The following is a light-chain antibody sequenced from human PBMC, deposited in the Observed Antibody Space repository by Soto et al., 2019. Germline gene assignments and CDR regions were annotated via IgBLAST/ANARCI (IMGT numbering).Light chain of an antibody. V-gene: IGKV3-15*01. J-gene: IGKJ1*01. CDR1: QSVSNN. CDR2: DAS. Sequence: ILMTQSPATLSVSPGERATLSCRASQSVSNNLAWYQQKPGQAPRLLIYDASTRATGIPARFSRSGSGTEFTLSSSGLQSEDFAVYYCQQYNMWPPWTFGQGTKVEVK. CDR3: QQYNMWPPWT.